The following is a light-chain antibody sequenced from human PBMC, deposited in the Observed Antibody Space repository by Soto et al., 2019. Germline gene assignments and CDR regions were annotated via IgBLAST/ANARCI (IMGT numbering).Light chain of an antibody. Sequence: QSVLTQPPSVSGAPGQRVTISCSGSSSNIGADFDVHWYQHLPGTAPKLLISGNDNRPSGVPDRFSGSKSGTSASLAITGLQAEDEADYYCQSRDSSLSSSWVFGGGTKVTVL. J-gene: IGLJ3*02. CDR3: QSRDSSLSSSWV. CDR2: GND. V-gene: IGLV1-40*01. CDR1: SSNIGADFD.